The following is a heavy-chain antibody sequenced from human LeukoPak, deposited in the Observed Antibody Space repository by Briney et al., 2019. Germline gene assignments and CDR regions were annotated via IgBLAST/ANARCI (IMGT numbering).Heavy chain of an antibody. V-gene: IGHV1-8*01. CDR1: GYTFTSYD. Sequence: ASVKVSCKAAGYTFTSYDINWVRQATGQGLEWMGWMNPKSGNTGYAQKFQGRVTMTRNTSISTAYMELSSLRSEDTAVYYCARGRRHYDFWSGYYRNYYFDYWGQGTLVTVSS. CDR3: ARGRRHYDFWSGYYRNYYFDY. CDR2: MNPKSGNT. D-gene: IGHD3-3*01. J-gene: IGHJ4*02.